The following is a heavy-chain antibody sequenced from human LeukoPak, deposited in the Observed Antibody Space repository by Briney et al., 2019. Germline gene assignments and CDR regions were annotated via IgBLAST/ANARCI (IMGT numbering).Heavy chain of an antibody. J-gene: IGHJ3*02. Sequence: SETLSLTCAVSGGSISSGGYSWSWIRQPPGKGLEWIGYIYYSGSTYYNPSLKSRVTISVDTSKNQFSLKLSSVTAADTAVYYCARADCSSTSCYSGAAFDIWGQGTMVTVSS. CDR1: GGSISSGGYS. V-gene: IGHV4-30-4*07. CDR2: IYYSGST. D-gene: IGHD2-2*01. CDR3: ARADCSSTSCYSGAAFDI.